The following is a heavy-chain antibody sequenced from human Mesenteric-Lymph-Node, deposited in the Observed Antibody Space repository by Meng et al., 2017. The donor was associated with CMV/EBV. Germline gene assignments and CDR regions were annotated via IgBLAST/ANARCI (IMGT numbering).Heavy chain of an antibody. J-gene: IGHJ5*02. CDR2: INPNSGVS. CDR3: ARDNANPEGFDP. CDR1: GYTFTDFY. Sequence: QVQPVQSRAELGKPGAAVMVSCKASGYTFTDFYIHWVRQAPGQGLEWMGRINPNSGVSNSAQNFQGRVTMTRDTSISTAYMELGRLTSDDTAVYYCARDNANPEGFDPSGQGTLVTVSS. V-gene: IGHV1-2*06.